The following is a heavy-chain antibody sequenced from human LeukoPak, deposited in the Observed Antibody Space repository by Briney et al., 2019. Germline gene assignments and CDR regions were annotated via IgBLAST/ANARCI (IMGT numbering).Heavy chain of an antibody. CDR2: MNPNSGNT. CDR1: GYTFTSYD. D-gene: IGHD6-19*01. CDR3: ARGTSYSSGWADACDI. Sequence: SVKVSCKASGYTFTSYDINWVRQATGQGLEWMGWMNPNSGNTGYAQKFQGRVTITRNTSISTAYMELSSLRSEDTAVYYCARGTSYSSGWADACDIWGQETMVTVSS. J-gene: IGHJ3*02. V-gene: IGHV1-8*03.